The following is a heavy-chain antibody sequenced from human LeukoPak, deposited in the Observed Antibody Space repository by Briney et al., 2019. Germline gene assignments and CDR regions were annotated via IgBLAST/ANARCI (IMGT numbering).Heavy chain of an antibody. D-gene: IGHD3-10*01. V-gene: IGHV4-34*01. CDR3: ARARDYGSGSYYTA. CDR1: GGSFSGYY. CDR2: INHSGST. Sequence: SETLSLTCAVYGGSFSGYYWSWLRQPPGKGLEWIGEINHSGSTNYNPSLKSRVTISVDTSKTQFSLKLSSVTAADAAVYYCARARDYGSGSYYTAWGQGTLVTVSS. J-gene: IGHJ5*02.